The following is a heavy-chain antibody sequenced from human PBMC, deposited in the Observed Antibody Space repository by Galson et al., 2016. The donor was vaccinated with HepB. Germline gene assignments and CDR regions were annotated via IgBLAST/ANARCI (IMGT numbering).Heavy chain of an antibody. CDR1: GYTFTSYN. J-gene: IGHJ4*02. V-gene: IGHV1-18*04. D-gene: IGHD2-15*01. CDR2: IHPYNANT. Sequence: SVKVSCKASGYTFTSYNINWVRQAPGQGLEWIGWIHPYNANTKFAPKFEGRVTMTTDTSTNTAYLELRGLGSDDTAVYFCAIHPKWSLSGTYNYWGQGTPVTVSS. CDR3: AIHPKWSLSGTYNY.